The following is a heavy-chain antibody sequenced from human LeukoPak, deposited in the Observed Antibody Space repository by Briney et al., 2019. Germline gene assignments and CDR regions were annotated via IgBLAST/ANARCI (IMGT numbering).Heavy chain of an antibody. V-gene: IGHV4-59*01. CDR2: IYYSGST. D-gene: IGHD5-18*01. CDR1: GGSISSYY. J-gene: IGHJ3*02. Sequence: SETLSLTCTVSGGSISSYYWSWIRQPPGKGLEWIGYIYYSGSTNYNPSLKSRVTISVDTSKNQFSLKLSSVTAADTAVYYCARSLRLWDAFDIWGQGTTVTVSS. CDR3: ARSLRLWDAFDI.